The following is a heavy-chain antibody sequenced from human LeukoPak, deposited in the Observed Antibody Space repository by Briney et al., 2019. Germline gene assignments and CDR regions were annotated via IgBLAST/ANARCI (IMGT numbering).Heavy chain of an antibody. CDR2: INPNSGGT. CDR1: GYTFTGYY. J-gene: IGHJ4*02. D-gene: IGHD6-19*01. CDR3: ASGGYSSGWWGGNFDY. Sequence: ASVKVSCKASGYTFTGYYMHWVRQAPGQGLEWMGWINPNSGGTNYAQKFQGWVTMTRDTSISTAYMELSRLRSDDTAVYYCASGGYSSGWWGGNFDYWGQGTLVTVSS. V-gene: IGHV1-2*04.